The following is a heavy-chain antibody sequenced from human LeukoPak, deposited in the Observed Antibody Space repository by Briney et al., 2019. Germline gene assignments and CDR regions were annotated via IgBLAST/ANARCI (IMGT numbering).Heavy chain of an antibody. CDR1: GGSISSDGYY. CDR2: IYSSGST. D-gene: IGHD1-26*01. V-gene: IGHV4-31*11. CDR3: ARTSGSGSCWFDY. J-gene: IGHJ4*02. Sequence: SQTLSLTCAVSGGSISSDGYYWSWIRQHPGKGLEWIGYIYSSGSTYYNPSLKSRVTISVDTSQNQFSLQLNSVTAADTAVYYCARTSGSGSCWFDYWGQGTLVTVSS.